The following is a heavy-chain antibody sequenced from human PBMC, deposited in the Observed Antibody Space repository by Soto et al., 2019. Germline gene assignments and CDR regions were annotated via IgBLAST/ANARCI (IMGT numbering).Heavy chain of an antibody. V-gene: IGHV4-61*08. J-gene: IGHJ6*02. D-gene: IGHD3-10*01. CDR3: ARSPNYYYYGFDV. Sequence: PSETLSLTCTVSGGSVSSGDYFWSWLRQSPGKRLEWIAYIYYSGSTNYNPSLKSRATISVDTSTSQVSLTLTSMTAADAALYYCARSPNYYYYGFDVWGQGTAVTVSS. CDR2: IYYSGST. CDR1: GGSVSSGDYF.